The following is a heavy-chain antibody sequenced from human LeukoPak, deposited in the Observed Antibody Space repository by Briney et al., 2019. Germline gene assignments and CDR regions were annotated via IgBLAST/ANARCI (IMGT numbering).Heavy chain of an antibody. V-gene: IGHV3-23*01. CDR3: GRDPNGDYFGAYEF. CDR2: ISASGGSS. CDR1: GFTFSSYG. D-gene: IGHD4-17*01. J-gene: IGHJ3*01. Sequence: GGSLRLSCAASGFTFSSYGMHWVRQAPGKGLEWVSTISASGGSSYYADSVKGRFTISRDNSKNTLYLQMNSLRVEDTAVYYCGRDPNGDYFGAYEFWGQETLVTVSA.